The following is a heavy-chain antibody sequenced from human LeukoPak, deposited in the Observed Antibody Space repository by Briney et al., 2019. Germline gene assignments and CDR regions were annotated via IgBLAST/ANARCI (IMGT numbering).Heavy chain of an antibody. J-gene: IGHJ4*02. CDR1: GGSISSYY. D-gene: IGHD1-26*01. CDR3: ARGGTVGATTFDY. CDR2: IYYSGST. V-gene: IGHV4-59*01. Sequence: SETLSLTCTVSGGSISSYYWSWIRQPPGKGLQWIGYIYYSGSTNYNPSLKSRVTISVDTSKNQFSLKLSSVTAADTAVYYCARGGTVGATTFDYWGQGTLVTVSS.